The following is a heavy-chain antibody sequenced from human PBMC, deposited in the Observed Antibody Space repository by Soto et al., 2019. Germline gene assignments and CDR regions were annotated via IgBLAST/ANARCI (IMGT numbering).Heavy chain of an antibody. D-gene: IGHD3-22*01. J-gene: IGHJ4*02. CDR1: GGSISSSNW. Sequence: SETLSLTCAVSGGSISSSNWWSWVRQPPGKGLEWIGYIYYSGSTYYNPSLKSRVTISVDTSKNQFSLKLSSVTAADTAVYYCARSADYYYDSSGYYFSDYWGQGTLVTVSS. CDR2: IYYSGST. V-gene: IGHV4-30-4*01. CDR3: ARSADYYYDSSGYYFSDY.